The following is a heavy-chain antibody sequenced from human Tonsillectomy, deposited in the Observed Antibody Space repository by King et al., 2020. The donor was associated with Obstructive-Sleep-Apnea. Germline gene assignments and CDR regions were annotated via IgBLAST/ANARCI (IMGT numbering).Heavy chain of an antibody. D-gene: IGHD1-26*01. CDR3: AKDTLEVGATFDY. V-gene: IGHV3-30*18. Sequence: QLVQSGGGVVQPGRSLRLSCAASGFTFSSYGMHWVRQAPGTGLEWVAVISYDGSNKYYADSVKGRFTISRDNSKNTLYLQMNSLRAEDTAVYYCAKDTLEVGATFDYWGQGTLVTVSS. J-gene: IGHJ4*02. CDR1: GFTFSSYG. CDR2: ISYDGSNK.